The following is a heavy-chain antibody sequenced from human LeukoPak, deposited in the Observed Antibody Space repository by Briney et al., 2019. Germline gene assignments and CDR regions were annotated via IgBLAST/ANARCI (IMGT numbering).Heavy chain of an antibody. D-gene: IGHD3-10*02. J-gene: IGHJ6*04. CDR1: GGSISSGGYY. V-gene: IGHV4-31*03. CDR2: IYYSGST. Sequence: PSETLSLTCTVSGGSISSGGYYWSWIRQHPGKGLEWIGYIYYSGSTYYNPSLKSRVTISVDTSKNQFSLKLSSVTAADTAVYYCARNVALPVYYYYGMDVWGKGTTVTVSS. CDR3: ARNVALPVYYYYGMDV.